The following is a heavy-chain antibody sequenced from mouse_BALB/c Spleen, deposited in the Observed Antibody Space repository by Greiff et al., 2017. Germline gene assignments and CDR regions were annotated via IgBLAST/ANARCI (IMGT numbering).Heavy chain of an antibody. Sequence: EVKVVESGGGLVQPGGSRKLSCAASGFTFSSFGMHWVRQAPEKGLELVAYISSGSSTIYYADTVKGRFTISRDNPKNTLFLQMTSLRSEDTAMYYCAKGGGYYYFDYWGQGTTLTVSS. CDR3: AKGGGYYYFDY. CDR1: GFTFSSFG. J-gene: IGHJ2*01. V-gene: IGHV5-17*02. D-gene: IGHD1-2*01. CDR2: ISSGSSTI.